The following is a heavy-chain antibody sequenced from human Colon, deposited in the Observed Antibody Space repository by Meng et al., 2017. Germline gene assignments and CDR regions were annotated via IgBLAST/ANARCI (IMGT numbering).Heavy chain of an antibody. CDR2: IYTGGST. J-gene: IGHJ6*02. CDR3: ARGNSVFGSGSHLDV. V-gene: IGHV4-61*02. CDR1: GASISSGNYY. Sequence: SETLSLTCTVSGASISSGNYYWSWIRQPAGKGLEWIGRIYTGGSTNYNPSLKSRVTISLDTSKNQVSLKLSSVTAADTAAYYCARGNSVFGSGSHLDVWGQGTTVTVSS. D-gene: IGHD3-10*01.